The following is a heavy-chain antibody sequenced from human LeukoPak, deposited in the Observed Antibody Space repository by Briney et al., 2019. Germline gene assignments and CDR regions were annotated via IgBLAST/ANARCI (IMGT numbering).Heavy chain of an antibody. D-gene: IGHD3-22*01. Sequence: SETLSLTCAVYGGSFSGYYWSWIRQPPGKGLEWIGEINHSGSTNYNPSLKSRVTISVDTSKNQFSLKLSSVTAADTAVYYCAGHYYDSSGFDYWGQGTLVTVSS. CDR3: AGHYYDSSGFDY. V-gene: IGHV4-34*01. CDR1: GGSFSGYY. J-gene: IGHJ4*02. CDR2: INHSGST.